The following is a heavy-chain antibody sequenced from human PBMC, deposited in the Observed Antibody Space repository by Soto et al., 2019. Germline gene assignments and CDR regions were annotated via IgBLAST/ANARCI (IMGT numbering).Heavy chain of an antibody. CDR1: GFTFSSYA. Sequence: HPGGSLRLSCAASGFTFSSYAMSWVRQAPGKGLEWVSAISGSGGSTYYADSVKGRFTISRDNSKNTLYLQMNSLRAEDTAVYYCAKLPAEVVVVAAPSGDYYYYMDVWGKGTTVTVSS. CDR2: ISGSGGST. D-gene: IGHD2-15*01. J-gene: IGHJ6*03. CDR3: AKLPAEVVVVAAPSGDYYYYMDV. V-gene: IGHV3-23*01.